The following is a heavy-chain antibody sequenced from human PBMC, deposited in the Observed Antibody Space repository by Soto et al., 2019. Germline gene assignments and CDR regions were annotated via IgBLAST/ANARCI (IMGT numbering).Heavy chain of an antibody. J-gene: IGHJ6*03. V-gene: IGHV1-8*01. CDR3: ARVNVGVVPATYAYYYYMDV. D-gene: IGHD2-2*01. CDR1: GYTFTSYD. Sequence: ASVKVSCKASGYTFTSYDINWVRQATGQGLEWMGWMNPNSGNTGYAQEFQGRVTMTRNTSISTAYMELSSLRSEDTAVYYCARVNVGVVPATYAYYYYMDVWGKGATVTVSS. CDR2: MNPNSGNT.